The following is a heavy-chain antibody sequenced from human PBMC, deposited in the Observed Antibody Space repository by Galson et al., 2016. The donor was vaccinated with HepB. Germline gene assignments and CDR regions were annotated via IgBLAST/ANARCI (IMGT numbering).Heavy chain of an antibody. D-gene: IGHD1-26*01. Sequence: SLRLSCAASGFTFGDYAMSWFRQAPGKGLEWVGFIRRKADGGTTAYAASVKGRFTISRDDSKSIAYLQMNSLKTEDAAVYYCTRGGWSRESYFDYWGQGTLVTVSS. J-gene: IGHJ4*02. CDR1: GFTFGDYA. CDR2: IRRKADGGTT. V-gene: IGHV3-49*03. CDR3: TRGGWSRESYFDY.